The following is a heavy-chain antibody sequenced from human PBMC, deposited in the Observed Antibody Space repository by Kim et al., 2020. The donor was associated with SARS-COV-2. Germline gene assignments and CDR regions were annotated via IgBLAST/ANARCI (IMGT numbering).Heavy chain of an antibody. CDR3: ASSTTHGMDV. CDR1: GGSFSGYY. D-gene: IGHD4-4*01. Sequence: SETLSLTCAVYGGSFSGYYWSWIRQPPGKGLEWIGEINHSGSTNYNPSLKSRVTISVDTSKNQFSLKLSSVTAADTAVYYCASSTTHGMDVWGQGTTVTVSS. CDR2: INHSGST. V-gene: IGHV4-34*01. J-gene: IGHJ6*02.